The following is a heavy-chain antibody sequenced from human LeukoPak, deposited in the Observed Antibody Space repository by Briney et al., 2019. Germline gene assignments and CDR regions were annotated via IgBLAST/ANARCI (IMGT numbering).Heavy chain of an antibody. D-gene: IGHD4-17*01. CDR1: GYTFTGYY. Sequence: ASVKVSCKASGYTFTGYYMHWVRQAPGQGLEWMGWINPNSGGTNYAQKFQGRVTMTRDTSISTAYMELSRLRSDDTAVYYCARDPTVTSWFDPWGQGTLVTVSS. CDR2: INPNSGGT. V-gene: IGHV1-2*02. J-gene: IGHJ5*02. CDR3: ARDPTVTSWFDP.